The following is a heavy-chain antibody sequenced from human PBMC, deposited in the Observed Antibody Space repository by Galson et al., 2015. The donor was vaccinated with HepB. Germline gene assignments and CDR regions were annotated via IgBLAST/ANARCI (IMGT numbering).Heavy chain of an antibody. CDR2: INAGNGNT. CDR1: GYTFTSYA. D-gene: IGHD3-10*01. J-gene: IGHJ6*02. V-gene: IGHV1-3*01. CDR3: ARDRAIWFGELFIAGMDV. Sequence: SVKVSCKASGYTFTSYAMHWVRQAPGQRLEWMGWINAGNGNTKYSQKFQGRVTITRDTSASTAYMELSSLRSEDAAVYYCARDRAIWFGELFIAGMDVWGQGTTVTVSS.